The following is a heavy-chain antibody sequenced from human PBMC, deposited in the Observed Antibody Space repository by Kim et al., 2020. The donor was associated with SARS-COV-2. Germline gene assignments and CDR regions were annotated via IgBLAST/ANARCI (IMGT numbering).Heavy chain of an antibody. CDR2: IYYSGST. CDR3: ARDGGYSKLDY. J-gene: IGHJ4*01. V-gene: IGHV4-59*13. Sequence: SETLSLTCTVSGGSISSYYWSWIRQPPGKGLEWIGYIYYSGSTNYNPSLKSRVTISADKSKNQFSLKLSSVTAADTAVFYCARDGGYSKLDYWGHGTLGT. D-gene: IGHD5-18*01. CDR1: GGSISSYY.